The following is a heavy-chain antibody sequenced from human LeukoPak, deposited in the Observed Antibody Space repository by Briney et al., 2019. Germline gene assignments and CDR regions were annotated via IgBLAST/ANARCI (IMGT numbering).Heavy chain of an antibody. CDR2: ISYDGSNK. D-gene: IGHD4-17*01. CDR3: ARDPEMTTVTTGWFDP. V-gene: IGHV3-30-3*01. J-gene: IGHJ5*02. CDR1: GFTFSSYA. Sequence: GGSLRLSCAASGFTFSSYAMHWVRQAPGKGLEWEAVISYDGSNKYYADSVKGRFTISRDNSKNTLYLQMNSLRAEDTAVYYCARDPEMTTVTTGWFDPWGQGTLVTVSS.